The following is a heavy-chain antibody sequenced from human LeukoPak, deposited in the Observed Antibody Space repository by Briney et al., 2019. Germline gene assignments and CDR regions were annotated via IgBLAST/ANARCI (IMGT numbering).Heavy chain of an antibody. J-gene: IGHJ4*02. CDR1: GFTFSSYS. V-gene: IGHV3-48*01. Sequence: PGGSLRLSCAASGFTFSSYSMNWVRQAPGKGLEWVSYISSTGKTTYYADSVKGRFTISRDSAKNSLFLQMNNLRAEDTAVYYCSREPRLNDYWGQGTLVTVSS. CDR3: SREPRLNDY. CDR2: ISSTGKTT.